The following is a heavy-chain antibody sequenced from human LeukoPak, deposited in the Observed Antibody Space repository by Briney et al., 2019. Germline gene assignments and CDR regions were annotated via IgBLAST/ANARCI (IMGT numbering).Heavy chain of an antibody. CDR3: AKSAQLALDY. Sequence: GRSLRLSCAASGFTFSSYVMSWVRQAPGKGLEWVSAISGTGSSTYYADSMKGRFTISRDNSKNTLYLQMNSLRAGDTALYYCAKSAQLALDYWGQGTQVTVSS. J-gene: IGHJ4*02. CDR1: GFTFSSYV. V-gene: IGHV3-23*01. D-gene: IGHD6-19*01. CDR2: ISGTGSST.